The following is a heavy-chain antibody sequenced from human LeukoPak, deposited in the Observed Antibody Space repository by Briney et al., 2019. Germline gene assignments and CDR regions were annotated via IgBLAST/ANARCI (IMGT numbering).Heavy chain of an antibody. CDR1: GYTFGVYA. D-gene: IGHD4-17*01. CDR2: TRSKLYGGTI. J-gene: IGHJ4*02. CDR3: ARSLSDGDPFDS. V-gene: IGHV3-49*03. Sequence: GGSLRLSCSASGYTFGVYAMNWFRQAPGKGLEWVGFTRSKLYGGTIEYAASAKGRFIISRDDSKGIAYLQMNSLKAEDTAVYYCARSLSDGDPFDSWGQGTLVTVSS.